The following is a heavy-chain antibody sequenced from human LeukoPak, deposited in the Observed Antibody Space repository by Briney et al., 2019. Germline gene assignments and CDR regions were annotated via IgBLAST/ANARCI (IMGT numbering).Heavy chain of an antibody. V-gene: IGHV4-4*02. J-gene: IGHJ4*02. D-gene: IGHD6-19*01. CDR3: ARGTGSSAGRGYYFDY. Sequence: PSETLSLTCAVSGGSISSSNWWSWVHQPPGKGLEWIGEIYHSGSTNYNPSLKSRVTILVDTSKNQFSLKLSSVTAADTAVYYCARGTGSSAGRGYYFDYWGQGILVTVSS. CDR2: IYHSGST. CDR1: GGSISSSNW.